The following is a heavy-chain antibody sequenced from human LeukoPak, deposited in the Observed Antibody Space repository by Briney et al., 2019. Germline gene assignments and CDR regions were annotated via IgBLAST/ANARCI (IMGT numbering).Heavy chain of an antibody. Sequence: PGGSLRLSCAASGFTFSSYAMHWVRQAPGKGLEWVAVISYDGSNKYYADSVKGRFTISRDNAKNSLYLQMNSLRAEDTAVYYCAREGEAPPFDYWGQGTLVTVSS. V-gene: IGHV3-30-3*01. D-gene: IGHD3-16*01. CDR2: ISYDGSNK. CDR3: AREGEAPPFDY. J-gene: IGHJ4*02. CDR1: GFTFSSYA.